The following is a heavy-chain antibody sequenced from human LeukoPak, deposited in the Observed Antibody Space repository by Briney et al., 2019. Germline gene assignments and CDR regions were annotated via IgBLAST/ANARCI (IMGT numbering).Heavy chain of an antibody. CDR3: AKAMAAAGYRIVLDY. V-gene: IGHV3-23*01. Sequence: GGSLRLSCAASGFTFSSYAMSWVRQAPGKGLEWVSAISGSGGSTYYADSVKGRFTISRDNSKNTLYLQMNSLRAEDTAVYYCAKAMAAAGYRIVLDYWGQGTLVTVSS. J-gene: IGHJ4*02. CDR2: ISGSGGST. D-gene: IGHD6-13*01. CDR1: GFTFSSYA.